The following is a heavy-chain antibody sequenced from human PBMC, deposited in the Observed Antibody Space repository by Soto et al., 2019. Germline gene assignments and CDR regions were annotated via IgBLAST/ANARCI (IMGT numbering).Heavy chain of an antibody. CDR3: ARQIYDSDTGPNFQYYFDS. Sequence: PGESLKISCKGSGYSFAGYWITWVRQKPGKGLEWMGRIDPSDSQTYYSPSFRGHVTISVTKSITTVFLQWRSLRASDTAMYYCARQIYDSDTGPNFQYYFDSWGQGTQVTVSS. CDR1: GYSFAGYW. J-gene: IGHJ4*02. V-gene: IGHV5-10-1*01. D-gene: IGHD3-22*01. CDR2: IDPSDSQT.